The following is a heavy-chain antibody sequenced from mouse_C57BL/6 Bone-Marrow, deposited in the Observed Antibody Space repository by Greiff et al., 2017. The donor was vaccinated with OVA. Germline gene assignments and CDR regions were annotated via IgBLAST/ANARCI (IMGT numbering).Heavy chain of an antibody. Sequence: EVQLQQSGAELVRPGASVMLSCTASGFNIKDDYMHWVKQRPEQGLEWIGWIDPENGDTEYASKFQGKATITADTSSNTAYLQLSSLTSEDTAVYYCTPPWFAYWGQGTLVTVSA. CDR2: IDPENGDT. V-gene: IGHV14-4*01. CDR1: GFNIKDDY. J-gene: IGHJ3*01. CDR3: TPPWFAY.